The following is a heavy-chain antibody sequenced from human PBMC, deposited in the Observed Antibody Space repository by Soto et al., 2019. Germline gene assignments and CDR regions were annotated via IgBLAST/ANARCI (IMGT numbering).Heavy chain of an antibody. CDR1: GFTFSSYW. J-gene: IGHJ4*02. V-gene: IGHV3-7*04. D-gene: IGHD3-10*01. Sequence: PGGSLRLSCAASGFTFSSYWMSWVRQAPGRGLEWVGNIKEDGSEKYYVDSVNGRFTVSRDNAKNSLYLQMNSLRAEDTAVYYCARATGADKEDYWGQGTLVT. CDR2: IKEDGSEK. CDR3: ARATGADKEDY.